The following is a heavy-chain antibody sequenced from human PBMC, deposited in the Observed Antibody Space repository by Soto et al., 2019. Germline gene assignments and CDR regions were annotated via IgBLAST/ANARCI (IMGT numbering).Heavy chain of an antibody. V-gene: IGHV3-43*01. J-gene: IGHJ6*03. CDR2: ISWDGGST. Sequence: PGGSLRLSCAASGFTFDDYTMHWVRQAPGKGLEWVSLISWDGGSTYYADSVKGRFTISRDNSKNSLYLQMNSLRGEDTALYYCAKDTAAAGNYYYYLDVWGKRTTVTVSS. CDR3: AKDTAAAGNYYYYLDV. CDR1: GFTFDDYT. D-gene: IGHD6-13*01.